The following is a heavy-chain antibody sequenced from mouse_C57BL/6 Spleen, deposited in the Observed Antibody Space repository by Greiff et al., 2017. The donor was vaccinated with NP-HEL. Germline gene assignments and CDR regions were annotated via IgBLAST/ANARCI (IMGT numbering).Heavy chain of an antibody. D-gene: IGHD1-1*01. CDR3: TTEGTTVVFDY. CDR1: GFNIKDYY. Sequence: EVKLMESGAELVRPGASVKLSCTASGFNIKDYYMHWVKQRPEQGLEWIGRIDPEDGDTEYAPKFQGKATMTADTSSNTAYLQLSSLTSEDAAVYYCTTEGTTVVFDYWGQGTTLTVSS. V-gene: IGHV14-1*01. CDR2: IDPEDGDT. J-gene: IGHJ2*01.